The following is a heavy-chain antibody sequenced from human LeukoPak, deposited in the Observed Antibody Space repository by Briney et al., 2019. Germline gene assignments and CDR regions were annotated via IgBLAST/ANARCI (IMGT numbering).Heavy chain of an antibody. CDR3: ARGYCSGGSCSNFDY. J-gene: IGHJ4*02. D-gene: IGHD2-15*01. CDR2: IKSDGSYT. Sequence: GGSLRLSCAASGFSFRSYWMHWVRQAPGKGLVWVSRIKSDGSYTDYADSVKGRFTISRDNAKNTLDLQLNSLRAEDTAVYYCARGYCSGGSCSNFDYWGQGTLVTVSS. CDR1: GFSFRSYW. V-gene: IGHV3-74*01.